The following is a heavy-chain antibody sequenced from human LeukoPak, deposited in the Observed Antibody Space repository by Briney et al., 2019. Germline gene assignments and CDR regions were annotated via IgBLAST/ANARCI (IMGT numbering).Heavy chain of an antibody. CDR1: GFTFNNYG. D-gene: IGHD4-17*01. J-gene: IGHJ4*02. CDR2: IYSGGST. CDR3: ARAPDYGDYGGYFDY. Sequence: GGSLRLSCAASGFTFNNYGMSWVRQAPGKGLEWVSVIYSGGSTYYADSVKGRFTISRDNSKNTLYLQMNSLRAEDTAVYYCARAPDYGDYGGYFDYWGQGTLVTVSS. V-gene: IGHV3-53*01.